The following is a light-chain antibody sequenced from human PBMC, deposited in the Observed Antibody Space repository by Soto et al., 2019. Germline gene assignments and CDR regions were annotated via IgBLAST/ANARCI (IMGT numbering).Light chain of an antibody. CDR2: NNN. Sequence: QSVLTQPPSASGTPGQRVTISCSGSSSNIGSNTVNWYQQLPGTAPKLLIYNNNQRPSGVPDRFSGSKSGTSASLAISGLQSEDEADYYCEGWDHSLNGVLFGGGTKVTVL. CDR3: EGWDHSLNGVL. V-gene: IGLV1-44*01. J-gene: IGLJ2*01. CDR1: SSNIGSNT.